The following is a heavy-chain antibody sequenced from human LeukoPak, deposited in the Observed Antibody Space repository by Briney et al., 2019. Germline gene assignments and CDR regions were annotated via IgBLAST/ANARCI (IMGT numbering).Heavy chain of an antibody. CDR2: ISAYNGNT. V-gene: IGHV1-18*01. CDR3: ARDQAQRYSGYDFTCDY. D-gene: IGHD5-12*01. CDR1: GYTFTSYG. J-gene: IGHJ4*02. Sequence: ASVKVSCKASGYTFTSYGISWVRQAPGQGLEWMGWISAYNGNTHYAQKLQGRVTMTTDTSTSTAYMELRSLRSDDTAVYYCARDQAQRYSGYDFTCDYWGQGTLVTGSS.